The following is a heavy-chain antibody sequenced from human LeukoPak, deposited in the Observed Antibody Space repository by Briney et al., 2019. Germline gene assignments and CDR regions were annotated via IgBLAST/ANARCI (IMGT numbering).Heavy chain of an antibody. CDR2: IYYSGST. Sequence: SETLSLTCTVAGGSITNYYWSWIRQPPGKGLEWIGSIYYSGSTYYNPSLKSRVTISVDTSKNQFSLKLSSVTAADTAVYYCARDPRTGGAHDAFDIWGQGTMVTVSS. J-gene: IGHJ3*02. CDR1: GGSITNYY. D-gene: IGHD3-16*01. CDR3: ARDPRTGGAHDAFDI. V-gene: IGHV4-39*07.